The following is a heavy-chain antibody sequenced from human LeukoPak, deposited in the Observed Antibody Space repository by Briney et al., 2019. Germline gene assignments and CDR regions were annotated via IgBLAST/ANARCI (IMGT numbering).Heavy chain of an antibody. CDR3: AGATYSSHCYGSGSYYFYGMDV. J-gene: IGHJ6*02. CDR2: ISDIGSI. CDR1: GGSISSYY. Sequence: SETLSLTCTVSGGSISSYYWSWIRQPPGKGLEWIAYISDIGSINYNPSLKSRVTISLDTSKNQFSLKLSSVTAADTAVYYCAGATYSSHCYGSGSYYFYGMDVWGQGTTVTVSS. D-gene: IGHD6-13*01. V-gene: IGHV4-59*08.